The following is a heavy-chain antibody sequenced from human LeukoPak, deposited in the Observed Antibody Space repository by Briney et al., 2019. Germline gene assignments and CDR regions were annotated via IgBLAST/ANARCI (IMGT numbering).Heavy chain of an antibody. CDR2: IRYDGSNK. CDR3: AKVPLSSSGWDREYYFDY. Sequence: QPGGSLRLSCAASGFAFSSYGMHWVRQAPGKGLEWVAYIRYDGSNKNYADSVKGRFTISRDNSKNTLYLQMNSLRAEDTAVYYCAKVPLSSSGWDREYYFDYWGQGTLVTVSS. V-gene: IGHV3-30*02. D-gene: IGHD6-19*01. J-gene: IGHJ4*02. CDR1: GFAFSSYG.